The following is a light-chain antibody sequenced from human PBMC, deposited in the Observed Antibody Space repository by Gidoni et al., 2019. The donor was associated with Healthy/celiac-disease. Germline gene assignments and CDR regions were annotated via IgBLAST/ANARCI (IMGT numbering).Light chain of an antibody. CDR3: QQYGSSPWT. J-gene: IGKJ1*01. V-gene: IGKV3-20*01. CDR1: QSVSSSY. CDR2: GAS. Sequence: EIVLTQSPDTLSLSPGERATLSCRASQSVSSSYLAWYQQKPGQAPRLLIYGASSRATGIPDRFSGSGSGTDFTLTISRLEPEDFAVYYCQQYGSSPWTFXXXTKVEIK.